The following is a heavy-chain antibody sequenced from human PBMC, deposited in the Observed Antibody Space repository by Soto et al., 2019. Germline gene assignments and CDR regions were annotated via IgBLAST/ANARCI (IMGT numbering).Heavy chain of an antibody. J-gene: IGHJ5*02. CDR1: GYTFTSYG. Sequence: GASVKVSCKASGYTFTSYGISWVRQAPGQGLEWMGWTSAYNGNTNYAQKLQGRVTMTTDTSTSTAYMELRSLRSDDTAVYYCARTPSHCSSTSCYWSPVRGFKYNWFDPWGQGTLVTVSS. CDR2: TSAYNGNT. D-gene: IGHD2-2*01. CDR3: ARTPSHCSSTSCYWSPVRGFKYNWFDP. V-gene: IGHV1-18*01.